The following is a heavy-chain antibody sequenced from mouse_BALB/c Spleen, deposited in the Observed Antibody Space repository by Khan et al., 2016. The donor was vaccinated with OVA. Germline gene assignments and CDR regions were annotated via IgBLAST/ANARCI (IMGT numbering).Heavy chain of an antibody. J-gene: IGHJ4*01. V-gene: IGHV3-2*02. CDR2: ISYSGST. Sequence: EVQLVESGPGLVKPSQSLSLTCTVTGYSITTNYAWDWIRQFPGNKLEWMGYISYSGSTSYNPSLKSRISITRDTSKNQFFLQLNSVTTEDTATYYCARKNYDGYAGDYWGQGTSVTVSS. D-gene: IGHD2-4*01. CDR1: GYSITTNYA. CDR3: ARKNYDGYAGDY.